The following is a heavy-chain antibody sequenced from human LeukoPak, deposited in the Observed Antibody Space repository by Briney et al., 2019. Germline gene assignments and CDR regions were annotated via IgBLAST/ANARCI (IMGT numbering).Heavy chain of an antibody. CDR1: SGSFSSYY. CDR2: INHSGST. Sequence: SETLSLTCAIYSGSFSSYYWSWIRQPPGKGLEWIGEINHSGSTNYNPSLKSRVTISVDTSKNQFSLKLSSVTAADTAVYYCARGYDFWSGYPPGRFDYWGQGTLVTVSS. J-gene: IGHJ4*02. V-gene: IGHV4-34*01. D-gene: IGHD3-3*01. CDR3: ARGYDFWSGYPPGRFDY.